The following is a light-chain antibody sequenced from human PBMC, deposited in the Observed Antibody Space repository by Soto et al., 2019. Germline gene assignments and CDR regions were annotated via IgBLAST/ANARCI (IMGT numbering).Light chain of an antibody. V-gene: IGKV3-20*01. CDR3: QQYGGSPRT. J-gene: IGKJ1*01. CDR2: DAS. CDR1: HSVGSSS. Sequence: VLTQSPVTLSLSPGERATVSCSAIHSVGSSSLAWYQQKRGQAPRLLIHDASSRATGIPDRFSGSGSGTDFTLTISRLEPEDFAVYYCQQYGGSPRTFGQGTKVDIK.